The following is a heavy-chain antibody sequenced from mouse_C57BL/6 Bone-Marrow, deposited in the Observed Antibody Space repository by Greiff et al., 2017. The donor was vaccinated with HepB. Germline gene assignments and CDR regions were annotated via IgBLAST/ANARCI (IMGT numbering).Heavy chain of an antibody. D-gene: IGHD2-13*01. CDR1: GFNIKDDY. CDR2: IDPENGDT. CDR3: TTWRLLYYAMDY. J-gene: IGHJ4*01. Sequence: VQLQQSGAELVRPGASVKLSCTASGFNIKDDYMHWVKQRPEQGLEWIGWIDPENGDTEYASKFQGKATITADTSSNTAYLRLSSLTSEDTAVYYCTTWRLLYYAMDYWGQGTSVTVSS. V-gene: IGHV14-4*01.